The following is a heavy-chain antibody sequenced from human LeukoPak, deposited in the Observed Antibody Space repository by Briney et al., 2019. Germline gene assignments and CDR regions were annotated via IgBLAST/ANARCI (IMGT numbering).Heavy chain of an antibody. CDR1: GYTLTELS. J-gene: IGHJ4*02. CDR2: FDPEDGET. D-gene: IGHD3-10*01. V-gene: IGHV1-24*01. CDR3: ATDKNLYGSGSYRFDY. Sequence: ASVKVSCKVSGYTLTELSMHWVRQAPGKGLEWKGGFDPEDGETVYAQKFQGRVTMTEDTSTDTAYMELSSLRSEDTAVYYCATDKNLYGSGSYRFDYWGQGTLVTVSS.